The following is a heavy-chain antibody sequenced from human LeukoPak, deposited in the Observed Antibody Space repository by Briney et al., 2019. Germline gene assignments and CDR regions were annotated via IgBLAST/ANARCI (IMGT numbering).Heavy chain of an antibody. CDR2: INHSGST. D-gene: IGHD3-3*01. CDR1: GGSFSGYY. Sequence: PSETLSLTCAVYGGSFSGYYWSWIRQPPGKGLEWIGEINHSGSTNYNPSLKSRVTISVDTSKNQFSLKLSSVTAADTAVYYCARGGRDDFWSGYLSDPFDYWGQGTLVTVSS. CDR3: ARGGRDDFWSGYLSDPFDY. V-gene: IGHV4-34*01. J-gene: IGHJ4*02.